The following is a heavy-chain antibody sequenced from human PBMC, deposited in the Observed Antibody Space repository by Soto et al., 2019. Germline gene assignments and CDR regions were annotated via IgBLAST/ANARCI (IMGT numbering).Heavy chain of an antibody. V-gene: IGHV3-30*18. J-gene: IGHJ4*02. CDR3: AKPRVVAALFDY. D-gene: IGHD2-15*01. CDR1: GFTFSSYG. CDR2: ISYDGSNK. Sequence: QVQLVESGGGVVQPGRSLRLSCAASGFTFSSYGMHWVRQAPGKGLEWVAVISYDGSNKYYADSVKGRFTISRDNSKNTLYLQMNSLRAEDTAVYYCAKPRVVAALFDYWGQGTLVTVSS.